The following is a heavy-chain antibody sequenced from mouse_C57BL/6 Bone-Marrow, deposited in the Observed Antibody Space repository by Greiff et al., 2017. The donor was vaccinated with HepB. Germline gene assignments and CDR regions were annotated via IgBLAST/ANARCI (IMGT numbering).Heavy chain of an antibody. CDR3: ARGMVTRGVDY. V-gene: IGHV5-2*01. CDR1: EYEFPSHD. J-gene: IGHJ2*01. Sequence: VQLKQSGGGLAQPGESLKLSCESNEYEFPSHDMSWVRKTPEKRLELVAAINSDGGSTYYPDTMERRFIISRDNTKKTLYLQRSSLRSEDTALYYCARGMVTRGVDYWGQGTTLTVSS. D-gene: IGHD2-2*01. CDR2: INSDGGST.